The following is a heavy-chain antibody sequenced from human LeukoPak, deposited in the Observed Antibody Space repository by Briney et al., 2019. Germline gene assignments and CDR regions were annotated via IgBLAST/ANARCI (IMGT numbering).Heavy chain of an antibody. J-gene: IGHJ4*02. CDR3: AKEGYYDFWSGNHPVDY. CDR1: GFTFSIYG. Sequence: GGSLRLSCAASGFTFSIYGMHWVRQAPGKGLEWVAFIRYDGSNKYYADSVKGRFTISRDNSKNTLYLQMNSLRAEDTAVYYCAKEGYYDFWSGNHPVDYWGQGTLVTVSS. CDR2: IRYDGSNK. V-gene: IGHV3-30*02. D-gene: IGHD3-3*01.